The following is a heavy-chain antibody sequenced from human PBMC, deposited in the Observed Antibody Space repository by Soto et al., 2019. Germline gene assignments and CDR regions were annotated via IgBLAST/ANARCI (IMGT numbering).Heavy chain of an antibody. J-gene: IGHJ5*02. CDR3: VRESVASGPNYFDT. CDR2: IYHSGST. Sequence: TLSLTCSVSGGTITSGRSSWNWIRQSPGKGLEWIAYIYHSGSTYYNPSLKSRVTISVDRSENQFSLKLTSVTAADTAVYYCVRESVASGPNYFDTWGPGTLVTVSS. CDR1: GGTITSGRSS. D-gene: IGHD6-6*01. V-gene: IGHV4-30-2*06.